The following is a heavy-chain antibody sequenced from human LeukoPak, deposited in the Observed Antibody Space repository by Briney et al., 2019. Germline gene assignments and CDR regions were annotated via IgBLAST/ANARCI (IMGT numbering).Heavy chain of an antibody. V-gene: IGHV3-33*01. Sequence: PGGSLRLSCAASGFTFSSYGMHWVRQAPGKGLEWVGVIWYDGSNKYYADSVKGRFIISRDNSKNTLYLQMNSLRAEDTAVYYCAREYSSGWYDYYYYGMDVWGQGTTVTVSS. CDR1: GFTFSSYG. CDR3: AREYSSGWYDYYYYGMDV. CDR2: IWYDGSNK. J-gene: IGHJ6*02. D-gene: IGHD6-19*01.